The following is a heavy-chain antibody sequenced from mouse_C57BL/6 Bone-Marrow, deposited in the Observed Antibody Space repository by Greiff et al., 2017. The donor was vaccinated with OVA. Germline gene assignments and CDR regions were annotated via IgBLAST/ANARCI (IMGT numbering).Heavy chain of an antibody. V-gene: IGHV1-15*01. Sequence: QVQLQQSGAELVRPGASVTLSCKASGYTFTDYEMHWVKQTPVHGLEWIGAIDPETGGTAHNQKFKGKAILTADKSSSTAYMELRSLTSEDSAVYYCTRCDDGYYFFAYWGQGTLVTVSA. CDR3: TRCDDGYYFFAY. CDR1: GYTFTDYE. D-gene: IGHD2-3*01. J-gene: IGHJ3*01. CDR2: IDPETGGT.